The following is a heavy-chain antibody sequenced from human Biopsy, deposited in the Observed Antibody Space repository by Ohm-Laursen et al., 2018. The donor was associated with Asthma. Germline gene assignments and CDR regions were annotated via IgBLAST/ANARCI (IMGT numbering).Heavy chain of an antibody. D-gene: IGHD3-9*01. CDR3: ARTYYDFLTGQVKDVFGV. V-gene: IGHV1-3*04. Sequence: SAKVSCKASGYNFISLAIHWVRQAPGQRLEWMGWVNTGNGDTKYSQKFQGRVTITRDTSASTAYMELRSLRSEDTATYYCARTYYDFLTGQVKDVFGVWGQGTMVTVSS. CDR1: GYNFISLA. CDR2: VNTGNGDT. J-gene: IGHJ3*01.